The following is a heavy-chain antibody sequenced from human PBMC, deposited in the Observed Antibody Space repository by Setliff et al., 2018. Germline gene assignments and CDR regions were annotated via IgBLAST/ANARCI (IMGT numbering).Heavy chain of an antibody. J-gene: IGHJ6*02. Sequence: SETLSLTCTVSGGSISSGGYYWRWIRQPPGKGLEWIGSIYYSGSTYYKPSLKSRVTISVDTSKNQFSLKLSSVTAADTAVYYCARVSSYGSGSYYYYYYGMDVWGQGTTVTVSS. V-gene: IGHV4-39*07. CDR1: GGSISSGGYY. CDR2: IYYSGST. D-gene: IGHD3-10*01. CDR3: ARVSSYGSGSYYYYYYGMDV.